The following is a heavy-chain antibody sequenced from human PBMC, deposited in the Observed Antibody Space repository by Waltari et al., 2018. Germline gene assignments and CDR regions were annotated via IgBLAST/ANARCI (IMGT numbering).Heavy chain of an antibody. J-gene: IGHJ4*02. Sequence: EVQLVESGGGLVQPGGSLRLSCAASGFTLSSYEVNWVRQAPGKVLEWVSYISSGGTNMFYAESVKGRFTISRDNAKNSLYLHMNSLRVEDTAVYYCARERSVTGKGNLDYWGQGTLVTVSS. CDR3: ARERSVTGKGNLDY. CDR2: ISSGGTNM. D-gene: IGHD3-10*01. CDR1: GFTLSSYE. V-gene: IGHV3-48*03.